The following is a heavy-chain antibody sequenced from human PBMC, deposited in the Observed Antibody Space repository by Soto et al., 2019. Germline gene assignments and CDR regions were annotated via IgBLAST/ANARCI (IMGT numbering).Heavy chain of an antibody. J-gene: IGHJ6*02. CDR2: IIPIFGTA. V-gene: IGHV1-69*13. D-gene: IGHD6-6*01. Sequence: ASVKVSCKASGGTFSSYAISWVRQAPGQGLEWMGGIIPIFGTANYAQKFQGRVTITADESTSTAYMELSSLRSEDTAVYYCARGFIAARGTYYYYYGMDVWGQGTTVTVSS. CDR1: GGTFSSYA. CDR3: ARGFIAARGTYYYYYGMDV.